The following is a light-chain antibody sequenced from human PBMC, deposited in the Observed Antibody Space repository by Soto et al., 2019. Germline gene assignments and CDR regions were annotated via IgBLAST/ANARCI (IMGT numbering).Light chain of an antibody. CDR3: SSYTITTTLEV. CDR2: EVN. Sequence: QSALTQPASVSGSPGQSITISCSGTSSDVGGYKYVSWYQQHPGKAPKLMIYEVNNRPSGVSNRFSGSKSGNTASLTISGRQAEDEDDYYCSSYTITTTLEVFGGGTKLTVL. V-gene: IGLV2-14*01. J-gene: IGLJ2*01. CDR1: SSDVGGYKY.